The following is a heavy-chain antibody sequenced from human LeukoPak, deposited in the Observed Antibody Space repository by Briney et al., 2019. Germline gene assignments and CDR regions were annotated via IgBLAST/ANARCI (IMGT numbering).Heavy chain of an antibody. CDR2: INHSGST. J-gene: IGHJ6*03. CDR3: AATPRLHYYYYYMDV. CDR1: GGSFSGYY. Sequence: SETLSLTCAVYGGSFSGYYWSWIRQPPGKGLEWIGEINHSGSTNYNPSLKSRVTISVDTSKNQFSLKLSSVTAADTAVYYCAATPRLHYYYYYMDVWGKGTMVTVSS. V-gene: IGHV4-34*01. D-gene: IGHD5-24*01.